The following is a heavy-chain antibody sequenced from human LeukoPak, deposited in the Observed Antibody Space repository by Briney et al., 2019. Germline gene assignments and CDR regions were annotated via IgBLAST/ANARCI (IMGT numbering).Heavy chain of an antibody. CDR1: AFSLSDHY. CDR2: IRMKANSYTT. Sequence: SMSLSWEPSAFSLSDHYIDWVSPAPRKGREWVERIRMKANSYTTEYAASVKGRFIISRDDSKNSLYLRMNSLKTEDTAVYYCARVGIVGATGYFDNWGQGTLVTVSS. J-gene: IGHJ4*02. V-gene: IGHV3-72*01. CDR3: ARVGIVGATGYFDN. D-gene: IGHD1-26*01.